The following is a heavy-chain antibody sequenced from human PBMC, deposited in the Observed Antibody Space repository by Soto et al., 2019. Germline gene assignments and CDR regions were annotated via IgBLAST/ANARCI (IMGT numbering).Heavy chain of an antibody. V-gene: IGHV3-30*18. Sequence: QEQLEESGGGVVQPGRSLRLSCAASAFAFSSFGMHWVRQAPGKGLEWVATISYDGSSKYYTDSVKGRFTISRDDSQSTLFLKTSSLRAEDTAVYYCAKSDVPLVAMENSYYYVMDVWGKGTTVTGSS. CDR2: ISYDGSSK. D-gene: IGHD2-2*01. CDR1: AFAFSSFG. CDR3: AKSDVPLVAMENSYYYVMDV. J-gene: IGHJ6*04.